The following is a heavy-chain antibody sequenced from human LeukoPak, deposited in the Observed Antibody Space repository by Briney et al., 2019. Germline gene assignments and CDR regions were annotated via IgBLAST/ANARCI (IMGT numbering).Heavy chain of an antibody. CDR1: GDSVSGSPAV. CDR2: AYYRSKWYI. CDR3: ARGAVRGGTNFDY. J-gene: IGHJ4*02. V-gene: IGHV6-1*01. Sequence: SQTLSLTCAISGDSVSGSPAVWNWIRQSPSRGLEWLGRAYYRSKWYIEYAVSVKGRITITPDTAKNQFSLQLKSVTPEDTAVYCCARGAVRGGTNFDYWGQGTLVTVSS. D-gene: IGHD3-10*01.